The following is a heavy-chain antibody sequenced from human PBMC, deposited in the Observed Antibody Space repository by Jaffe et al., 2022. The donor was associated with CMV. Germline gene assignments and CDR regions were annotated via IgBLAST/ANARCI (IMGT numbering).Heavy chain of an antibody. Sequence: QVQLQESGPGLVKPSETLSLTCTVSGGSISSYYWSWIRQPPGKGLEWIGYIYYSGSTNYNPSLKSRVTISVDTSKNQFSLKLSSVTAADTAVYYCARDSIAARYYYYGMDVWGQGTTVTVSS. V-gene: IGHV4-59*01. J-gene: IGHJ6*02. D-gene: IGHD6-6*01. CDR1: GGSISSYY. CDR3: ARDSIAARYYYYGMDV. CDR2: IYYSGST.